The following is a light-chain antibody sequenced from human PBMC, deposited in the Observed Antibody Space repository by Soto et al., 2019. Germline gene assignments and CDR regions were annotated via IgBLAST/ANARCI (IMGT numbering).Light chain of an antibody. Sequence: EIVLTQSPGTLSLSPGERATLSCRASQSVSSSYLAWYQQKPGQAPRLLIYGVSSRATGIPDRFSGSGSGTDFNLTISSLEPEDFTVYYCQHYVNSPPFTFGQGTRLEIK. V-gene: IGKV3-20*01. CDR1: QSVSSSY. J-gene: IGKJ5*01. CDR2: GVS. CDR3: QHYVNSPPFT.